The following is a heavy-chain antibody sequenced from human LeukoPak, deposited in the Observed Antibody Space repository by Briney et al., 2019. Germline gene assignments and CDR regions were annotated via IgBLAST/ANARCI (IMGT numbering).Heavy chain of an antibody. CDR3: AGFASGSNWSYLDQ. Sequence: SETLSLTCTVSGDSIRNYYWTWIRQPAGKGLEWIGRVYTRGSANYHPSLRSRVSMSVDTSKNQFSLNLSSMTAADTAIYHCAGFASGSNWSYLDQWGQGILVTVSS. CDR2: VYTRGSA. D-gene: IGHD6-13*01. V-gene: IGHV4-4*07. J-gene: IGHJ4*02. CDR1: GDSIRNYY.